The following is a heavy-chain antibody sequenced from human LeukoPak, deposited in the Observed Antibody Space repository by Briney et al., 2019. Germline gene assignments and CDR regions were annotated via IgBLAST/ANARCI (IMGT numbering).Heavy chain of an antibody. J-gene: IGHJ4*02. D-gene: IGHD1-26*01. CDR3: GRVYIAVGSTRIVY. V-gene: IGHV3-7*01. Sequence: GGSLRLSCEPSEFTFSSFWMSWVRQAPGKGLKWVANIKQDGSEKYYVDSVKGRFTISRDNAKNSLYLQMNSLRAEDTAVYYCGRVYIAVGSTRIVYWGQGTLVTVSS. CDR2: IKQDGSEK. CDR1: EFTFSSFW.